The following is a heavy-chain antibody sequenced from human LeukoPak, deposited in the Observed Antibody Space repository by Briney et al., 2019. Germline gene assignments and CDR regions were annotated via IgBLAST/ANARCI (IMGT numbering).Heavy chain of an antibody. CDR3: VRNNPYYGSGPGAFDI. J-gene: IGHJ3*02. CDR1: GFTFDDYG. CDR2: INWNGGST. Sequence: GGSLRLSCAASGFTFDDYGMSWVRQAPGKGLEWVSGINWNGGSTGYADSVKGRFTISRDNAKNSLYLQMNSLRAEDTALYHCVRNNPYYGSGPGAFDIWGQGTMVTVSS. D-gene: IGHD3-10*01. V-gene: IGHV3-20*01.